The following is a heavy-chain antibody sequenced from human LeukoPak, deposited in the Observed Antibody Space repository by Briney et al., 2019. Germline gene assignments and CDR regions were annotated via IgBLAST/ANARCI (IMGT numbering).Heavy chain of an antibody. D-gene: IGHD1-26*01. V-gene: IGHV3-30*02. CDR1: GFTFSSYA. CDR3: ARDGRELLGVPFDY. CDR2: IRYDGSNK. Sequence: GGSLRLSCAASGFTFSSYAMHWVRQAPGKGLEWVAFIRYDGSNKYYADSVEGRFTISRDNSKNTLYLQMNSLRAEDTAVYYCARDGRELLGVPFDYWGQGTLVTVSS. J-gene: IGHJ4*02.